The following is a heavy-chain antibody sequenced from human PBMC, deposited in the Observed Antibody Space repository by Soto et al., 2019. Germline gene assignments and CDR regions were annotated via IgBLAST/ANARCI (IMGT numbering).Heavy chain of an antibody. Sequence: ASLKVSCKAAGYTFTSCAMHCVRQAPGQRLEWMGWINAGNGNTKYSQKFQGRVTITRDTSASTAYMELSSLRSEDTAVYYCARVGHIVVVTAIPDYYYYGMDVWGQGTTVTVSS. CDR2: INAGNGNT. CDR3: ARVGHIVVVTAIPDYYYYGMDV. J-gene: IGHJ6*02. CDR1: GYTFTSCA. V-gene: IGHV1-3*01. D-gene: IGHD2-21*02.